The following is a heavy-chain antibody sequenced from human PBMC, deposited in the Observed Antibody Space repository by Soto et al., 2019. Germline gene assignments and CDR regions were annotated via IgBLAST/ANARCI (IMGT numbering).Heavy chain of an antibody. Sequence: QVQLQESGPGLVKPSQTLSLTCSVSGDSIRGGGHYWNWIRQFPGKGLEWIGYVYHSGSTHYNPSLRGRLAISIDTSKNQLSLRLISVTAADTALYYCARDTGLAPTVWGYWGHGTQVTVS. V-gene: IGHV4-31*03. CDR3: ARDTGLAPTVWGY. D-gene: IGHD7-27*01. CDR2: VYHSGST. J-gene: IGHJ4*03. CDR1: GDSIRGGGHY.